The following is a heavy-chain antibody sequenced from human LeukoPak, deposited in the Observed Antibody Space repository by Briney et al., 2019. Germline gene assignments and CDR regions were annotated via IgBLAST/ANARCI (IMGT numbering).Heavy chain of an antibody. J-gene: IGHJ4*02. CDR3: ASSSRITIFGVVFDY. Sequence: SETLSLTCTVSGGSISSYYWSWIRQPPGEGLEWIGYIYYSGSTNYNPSLKSRVTISVDTSKNQFSLKLSSVTAADTAVYYCASSSRITIFGVVFDYWGQGTLVTVSS. D-gene: IGHD3-3*01. CDR2: IYYSGST. V-gene: IGHV4-59*01. CDR1: GGSISSYY.